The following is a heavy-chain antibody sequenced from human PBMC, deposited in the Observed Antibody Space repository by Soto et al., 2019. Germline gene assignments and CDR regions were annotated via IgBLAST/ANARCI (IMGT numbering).Heavy chain of an antibody. V-gene: IGHV3-23*01. CDR2: ITSSGGGT. D-gene: IGHD6-13*01. Sequence: GGCLRRTCAASVLTFSAYVMSWVRQAPGKGLEWVSSITSSGGGTYYADSVKGRFTVSRDNSKNTVYLQMNSLRDEDTAVYYCAKLTAAWRQVTLVLVSS. CDR3: AKLTAA. J-gene: IGHJ4*02. CDR1: VLTFSAYV.